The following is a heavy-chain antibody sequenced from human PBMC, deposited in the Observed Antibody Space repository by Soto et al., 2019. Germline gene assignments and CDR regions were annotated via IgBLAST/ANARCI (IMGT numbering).Heavy chain of an antibody. CDR1: RDPFTDSS. J-gene: IGHJ5*02. V-gene: IGHV1-2*02. Sequence: ASVKVSFKTYRDPFTDSSMHLVRQAPGQGLEWIGWINLNSGDTNYAEKFRGRVTMTRDTSIITAYMELTRLKSDDTAVYYCARDLGGYDLYGPDTWGQGTMVTVSS. CDR2: INLNSGDT. D-gene: IGHD5-12*01. CDR3: ARDLGGYDLYGPDT.